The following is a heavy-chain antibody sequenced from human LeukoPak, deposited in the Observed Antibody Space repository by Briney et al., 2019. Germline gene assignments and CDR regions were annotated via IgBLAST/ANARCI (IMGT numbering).Heavy chain of an antibody. J-gene: IGHJ3*02. D-gene: IGHD3-9*01. Sequence: SETLSLTCTVSGGSISNTTYYWGWIRQPPGKGLKWIGTIYYSGSTYYNPSLKSRVTISVDTSKNQFSLKLSSVTAADTAVYYCARGPDYDILTGSDASDIWGQGTMVTVSS. CDR3: ARGPDYDILTGSDASDI. CDR1: GGSISNTTYY. CDR2: IYYSGST. V-gene: IGHV4-39*07.